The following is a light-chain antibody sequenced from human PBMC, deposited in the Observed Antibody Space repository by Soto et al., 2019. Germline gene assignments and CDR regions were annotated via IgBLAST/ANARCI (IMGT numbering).Light chain of an antibody. CDR2: GAS. CDR1: QSVRNN. J-gene: IGKJ1*01. Sequence: EIVMTQSPATLSVSPGERATLSCRASQSVRNNLAWYQQKPGQAPSLLIYGASTRATGIPARFSGSGSGTDFTLTISRLEPEDFAVYYCQQYGSSPQTFGQGTKVDI. CDR3: QQYGSSPQT. V-gene: IGKV3-15*01.